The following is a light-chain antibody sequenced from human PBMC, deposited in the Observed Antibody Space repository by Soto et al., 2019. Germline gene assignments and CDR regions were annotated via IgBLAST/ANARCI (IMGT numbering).Light chain of an antibody. V-gene: IGLV2-23*01. CDR3: CSYAGSSTFHV. Sequence: QSALTQPASVSGSPGQSITISCTGTNSDVGSYNLVSWYQHHPGKAPKLMIYEGSKRPSGVSNRFSGSKSGNTASLTISGLQAEDEADYYCCSYAGSSTFHVFGSGTKLTVL. CDR2: EGS. CDR1: NSDVGSYNL. J-gene: IGLJ1*01.